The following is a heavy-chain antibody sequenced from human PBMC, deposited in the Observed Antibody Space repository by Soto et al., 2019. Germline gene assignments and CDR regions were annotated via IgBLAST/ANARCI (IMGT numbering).Heavy chain of an antibody. Sequence: QVQLVQSGAEVRKPGSSVKVSCQASGGTFNIFAFSWVRQAPGQGLQFVGGIVPLSGTAKSAQEFQDRVTFTADESTSTIYMELRSLQSDYTAIFYCASGVAVDRFEFWGQGTLVTVSS. J-gene: IGHJ1*01. D-gene: IGHD2-15*01. CDR1: GGTFNIFA. CDR3: ASGVAVDRFEF. V-gene: IGHV1-69*01. CDR2: IVPLSGTA.